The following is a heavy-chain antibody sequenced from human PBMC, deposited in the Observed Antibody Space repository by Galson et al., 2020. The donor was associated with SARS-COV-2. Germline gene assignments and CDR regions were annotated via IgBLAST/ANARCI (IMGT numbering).Heavy chain of an antibody. Sequence: GGSLRLSCAAAGFTFNNYGMHWVRQAPGKGLEWVAVISYDGSLQYYADSVKGRFTISRDHSKNTLYLQMNSLRVEDTAVYYCAKAAVFFWVGHVPVSSRMDVWGQGTSVTVS. D-gene: IGHD3-10*01. CDR1: GFTFNNYG. V-gene: IGHV3-30*18. CDR3: AKAAVFFWVGHVPVSSRMDV. CDR2: ISYDGSLQ. J-gene: IGHJ6*02.